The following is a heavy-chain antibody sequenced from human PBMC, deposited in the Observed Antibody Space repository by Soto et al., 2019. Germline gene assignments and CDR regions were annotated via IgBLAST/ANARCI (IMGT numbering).Heavy chain of an antibody. V-gene: IGHV4-59*08. J-gene: IGHJ4*02. CDR3: ARQFRDVYNAVEY. CDR2: TSNSAPT. D-gene: IGHD1-1*01. Sequence: SETLSLTCTVSGGSISSYHWSWIRQSPGKGLEWIGYTSNSAPTIYNPSLKSRVTISADTSKNQFSLRLSSVTAADTAVYFCARQFRDVYNAVEYCGQGALVTVSS. CDR1: GGSISSYH.